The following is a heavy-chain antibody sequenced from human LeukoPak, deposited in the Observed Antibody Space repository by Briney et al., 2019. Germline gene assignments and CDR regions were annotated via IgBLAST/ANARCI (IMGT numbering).Heavy chain of an antibody. D-gene: IGHD3-22*01. CDR3: ARDHYYDSSQFDY. V-gene: IGHV3-74*01. CDR1: GFXFSSYW. CDR2: INSDGSST. J-gene: IGHJ4*02. Sequence: PGGSLRLSCGASGFXFSSYWIHWVRQAPGKGQVWVSRINSDGSSTRYVDSVKGRFTISRDNAKNTLYLQMNSLRAEDTAVYYCARDHYYDSSQFDYWGQGTLVTVSS.